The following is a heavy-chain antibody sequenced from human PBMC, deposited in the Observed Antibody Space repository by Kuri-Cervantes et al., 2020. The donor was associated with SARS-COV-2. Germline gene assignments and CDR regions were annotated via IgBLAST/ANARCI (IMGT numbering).Heavy chain of an antibody. V-gene: IGHV4-39*01. CDR3: ARRAKMLRFLEWFPGYMDV. CDR1: GGSISSSSYY. CDR2: IYYSGST. J-gene: IGHJ6*03. D-gene: IGHD3-3*01. Sequence: SETLSLTCTVSGGSISSSSYYWGWIRQPPGKGLEWIGSIYYSGSTYYNPSLKSRVTMSVDTSKNQFSLKLSSVTAADTAVYYCARRAKMLRFLEWFPGYMDVWGKGTTVTVSS.